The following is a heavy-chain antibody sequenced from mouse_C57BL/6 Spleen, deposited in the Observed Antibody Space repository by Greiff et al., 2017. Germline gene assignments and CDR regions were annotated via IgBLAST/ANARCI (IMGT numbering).Heavy chain of an antibody. Sequence: QVHVKQSGAELARPGASVKLSCKASGYTFTSYGISWVKQRTGQGLEWIGEIYPRSGNTYYNEKFKGKATLTAEKSSSTAYMELRSLTSEDSAVYFCARGMVTTDYWGQGTTLTVSS. D-gene: IGHD2-2*01. V-gene: IGHV1-81*01. J-gene: IGHJ2*01. CDR2: IYPRSGNT. CDR1: GYTFTSYG. CDR3: ARGMVTTDY.